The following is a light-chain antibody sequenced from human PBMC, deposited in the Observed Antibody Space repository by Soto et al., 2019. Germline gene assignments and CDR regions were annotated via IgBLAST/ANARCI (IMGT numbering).Light chain of an antibody. CDR1: QSISSW. V-gene: IGKV1-5*03. Sequence: EIQMTQSPSTLSASVGDRVTIACRASQSISSWLAWYQQKPGQAPKLLIYEASSLESGVPSRCSGSGSGTEFTITISSLQPDEFATYYCLQYRSLYTLGHGTKLEIK. CDR3: LQYRSLYT. CDR2: EAS. J-gene: IGKJ2*01.